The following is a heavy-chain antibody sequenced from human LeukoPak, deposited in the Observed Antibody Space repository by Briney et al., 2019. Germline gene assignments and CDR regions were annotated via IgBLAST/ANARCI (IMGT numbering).Heavy chain of an antibody. CDR3: ARVNWDIVVVPASNWFDP. CDR2: IYYSGST. CDR1: GGSISSGGYY. J-gene: IGHJ5*02. V-gene: IGHV4-31*03. D-gene: IGHD2-2*01. Sequence: SQTLSLTCTVSGGSISSGGYYWSWIRQRPGKGLEWIGYIYYSGSTYYNPSLKSRVTISVDTSKNQFSLKLSSVTAADTAVYYCARVNWDIVVVPASNWFDPWGQGTLVTVSS.